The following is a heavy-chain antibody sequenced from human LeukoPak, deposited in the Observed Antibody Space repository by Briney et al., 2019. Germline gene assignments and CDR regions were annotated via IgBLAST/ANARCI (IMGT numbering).Heavy chain of an antibody. J-gene: IGHJ1*01. V-gene: IGHV4-61*02. CDR3: AAKKRMVTADWYFQH. CDR2: MYTSGST. CDR1: GGSISSGSYY. D-gene: IGHD2-21*02. Sequence: PSETLSLTCTVSGGSISSGSYYWSWIRQPAGKGLEWIGRMYTSGSTNYNPSLKSRVTISIDTSKNQFSLKLSSVTAADTAVYYCAAKKRMVTADWYFQHWGQGTLVTVSS.